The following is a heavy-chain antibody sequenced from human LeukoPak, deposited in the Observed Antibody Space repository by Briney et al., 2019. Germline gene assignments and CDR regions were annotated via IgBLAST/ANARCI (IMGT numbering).Heavy chain of an antibody. V-gene: IGHV1-46*01. CDR2: INPSGGST. CDR1: GYTFTSYY. CDR3: ARDQGYYGSGSYSWFDP. D-gene: IGHD3-10*01. Sequence: ASVKVSCKASGYTFTSYYMHWVRQAPGQGLEWMGIINPSGGSTSYAQKFQGRVTMTRDMSTSTAYMEPSSLRSEDTAVYYCARDQGYYGSGSYSWFDPWGQGTLVTVSS. J-gene: IGHJ5*02.